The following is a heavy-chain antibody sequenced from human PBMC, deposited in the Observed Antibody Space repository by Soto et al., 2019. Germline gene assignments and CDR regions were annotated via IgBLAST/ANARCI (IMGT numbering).Heavy chain of an antibody. Sequence: SETLSLTCTISGGSFGTNYWSWIRQAPGKGLEWIGYTYHTGSTKYNPSLKSRATISVDTSKNQFSLTLNSAAAADTAVYYCATDSAGRGPFDPWGQGILVTVSS. D-gene: IGHD3-10*01. CDR1: GGSFGTNY. CDR3: ATDSAGRGPFDP. J-gene: IGHJ5*02. V-gene: IGHV4-59*13. CDR2: TYHTGST.